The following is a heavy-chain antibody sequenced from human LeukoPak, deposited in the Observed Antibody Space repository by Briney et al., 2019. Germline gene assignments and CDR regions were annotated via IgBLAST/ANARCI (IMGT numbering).Heavy chain of an antibody. CDR3: ARGNGYGGNYYWYFDL. CDR2: INSDGSST. Sequence: GGSLRLSCAASGFTFSSYWMYWVRQAPGKGLVWVSRINSDGSSTSYADSVKGRCSISRDNAKNTLYLQMNSLRAEDTAVYYCARGNGYGGNYYWYFDLWGRGPLVTVSS. D-gene: IGHD4-23*01. V-gene: IGHV3-74*01. CDR1: GFTFSSYW. J-gene: IGHJ2*01.